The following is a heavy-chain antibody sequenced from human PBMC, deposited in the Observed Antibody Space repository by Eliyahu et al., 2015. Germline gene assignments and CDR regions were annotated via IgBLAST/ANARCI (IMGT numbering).Heavy chain of an antibody. J-gene: IGHJ6*02. D-gene: IGHD2-2*01. CDR3: AKHSTSHSNYLYGMDV. V-gene: IGHV3-23*01. Sequence: EVQLLESGGGLVQPGGSLRVSCAASGFTFSSYAMTWVRQAPGKGLEWVSAISGTGGGTYYADSVKGRFAISRDNSKNTMYLQMNSLRAEDTALYYCAKHSTSHSNYLYGMDVWGQGTTVIVSS. CDR1: GFTFSSYA. CDR2: ISGTGGGT.